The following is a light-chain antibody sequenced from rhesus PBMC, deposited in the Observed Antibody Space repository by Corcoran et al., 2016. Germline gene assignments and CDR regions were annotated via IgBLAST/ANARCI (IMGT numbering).Light chain of an antibody. V-gene: IGKV1-22*01. CDR2: KAS. CDR1: QSISSW. Sequence: DIQMTQSPSSLSASVGDTVTITCRASQSISSWLAWDQQKPGKAPKLLIYKASTLQSGVPSRFSGSGSGTDFTLTISSLQSEDFATYYCQQYSSSPWTFGQGTKVEIK. CDR3: QQYSSSPWT. J-gene: IGKJ1*01.